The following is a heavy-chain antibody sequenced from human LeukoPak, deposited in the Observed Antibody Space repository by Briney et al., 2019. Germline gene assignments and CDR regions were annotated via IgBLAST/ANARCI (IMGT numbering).Heavy chain of an antibody. D-gene: IGHD3-22*01. CDR2: MSGSEYSSDGISL. V-gene: IGHV3-21*01. CDR3: ARVGSAAPVTSSGHTIDY. Sequence: GGSLRLSCAGSGFTFNGYAMSWVRQAPGRGLEWVSAMSGSEYSSDGISLDYADSVKGRFTISRDNAKNSLYLQMNSLRVEDTAVYYCARVGSAAPVTSSGHTIDYWGQGTLVIVSS. J-gene: IGHJ4*02. CDR1: GFTFNGYA.